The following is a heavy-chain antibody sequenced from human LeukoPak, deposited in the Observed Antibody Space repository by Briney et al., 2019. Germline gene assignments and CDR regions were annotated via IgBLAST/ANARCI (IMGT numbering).Heavy chain of an antibody. CDR2: ISYDGSNK. Sequence: GGSLRLSCAASGFTFSSYAMHWVRQAPGKGLEWVAVISYDGSNKYYADSMKGRFTISRDNSKNTLYLQMNSLRAEDTAVYYCAKDRVRTSTGATDYWGQGTLVTVSS. D-gene: IGHD1-26*01. CDR1: GFTFSSYA. J-gene: IGHJ4*02. CDR3: AKDRVRTSTGATDY. V-gene: IGHV3-30-3*01.